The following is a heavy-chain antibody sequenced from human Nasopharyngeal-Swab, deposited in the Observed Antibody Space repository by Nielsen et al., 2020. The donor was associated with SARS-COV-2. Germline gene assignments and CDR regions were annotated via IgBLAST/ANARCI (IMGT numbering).Heavy chain of an antibody. Sequence: GESLKISCAASGFTSSSYAMSWVRQAPGKGLEWVSAISGSGGSTYYADSVKGRFTISRDNSKNTLYLQMNSLRAEDTAVYYCAKRPYDYVWGSYRYIPWFDPWGQGTLVTVSS. CDR2: ISGSGGST. V-gene: IGHV3-23*01. D-gene: IGHD3-16*02. CDR1: GFTSSSYA. J-gene: IGHJ5*02. CDR3: AKRPYDYVWGSYRYIPWFDP.